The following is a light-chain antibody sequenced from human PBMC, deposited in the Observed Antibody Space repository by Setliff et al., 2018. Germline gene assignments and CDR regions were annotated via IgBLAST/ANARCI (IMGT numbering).Light chain of an antibody. V-gene: IGLV2-14*03. CDR1: SNDVGGYNY. Sequence: QSVLTQPASVSGSLGQSITISCTGTSNDVGGYNYVSWYKQHPGEAPQLMIYAVTKRPSGVSNRFSGSKSGKAASLTISGLQAEDEADYYCCSYVRGSAYVFGNGTKVTVL. J-gene: IGLJ1*01. CDR2: AVT. CDR3: CSYVRGSAYV.